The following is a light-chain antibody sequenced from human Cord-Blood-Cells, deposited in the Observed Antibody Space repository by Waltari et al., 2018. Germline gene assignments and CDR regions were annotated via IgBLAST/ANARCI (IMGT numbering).Light chain of an antibody. V-gene: IGLV2-8*01. Sequence: QSALTQPPSASWSPGQSVTISCTGTSSYSGCYNFVSWYQQHPGKAPKLMIYEVSKRPSGVPDRFSGSKSGNTASLTVSGLQAEDEADYYCSSYAGSNNVVFGGGTKLTVL. J-gene: IGLJ2*01. CDR3: SSYAGSNNVV. CDR2: EVS. CDR1: SSYSGCYNF.